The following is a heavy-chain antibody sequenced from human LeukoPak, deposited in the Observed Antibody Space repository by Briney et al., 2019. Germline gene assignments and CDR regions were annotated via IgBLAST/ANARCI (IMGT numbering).Heavy chain of an antibody. Sequence: QPGRSLRLSCAASGFTFSSYSMNWVRQAPGKGLEWVSYISSSSSTIYYADSVKGRFTISRDNAKNSLYLQMNSLRAEDTAVYYCASLLYCSSTSCAGDAFDIWGQGTMATVSS. V-gene: IGHV3-48*04. J-gene: IGHJ3*02. D-gene: IGHD2-2*01. CDR3: ASLLYCSSTSCAGDAFDI. CDR1: GFTFSSYS. CDR2: ISSSSSTI.